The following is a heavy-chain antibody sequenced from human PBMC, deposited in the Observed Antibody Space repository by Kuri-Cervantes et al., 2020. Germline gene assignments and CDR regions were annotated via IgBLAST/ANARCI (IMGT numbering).Heavy chain of an antibody. CDR1: GDSVSSNRAA. D-gene: IGHD5-12*01. CDR3: AREAGSGYDLAY. J-gene: IGHJ4*02. V-gene: IGHV6-1*01. CDR2: TYYRSKWFN. Sequence: SETLSLTCAISGDSVSSNRAAWNWIRQSPSRGLEWLGRTYYRSKWFNDYAVSVKSRITITPDTSKNQFSLQLNSVTPEDTAVYYCAREAGSGYDLAYWGQGTLVTVSS.